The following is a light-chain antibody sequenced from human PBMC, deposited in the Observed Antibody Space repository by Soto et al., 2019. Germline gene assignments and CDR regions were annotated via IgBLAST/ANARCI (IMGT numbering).Light chain of an antibody. J-gene: IGKJ2*01. CDR3: QQYGNFPYT. Sequence: IVLTHSPGPLSLSPCERATLSFSASQSVPSDWLAWYRHKPGQAPRLLIYGASSRATGVPDRVSGSGSGTDFTLTINRLEPEDFAVYYCQQYGNFPYTFGQGTKVDIK. CDR2: GAS. V-gene: IGKV3-20*01. CDR1: QSVPSDW.